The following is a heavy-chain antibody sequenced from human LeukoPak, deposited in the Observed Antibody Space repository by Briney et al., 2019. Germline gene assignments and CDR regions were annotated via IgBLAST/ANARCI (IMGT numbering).Heavy chain of an antibody. V-gene: IGHV3-21*01. J-gene: IGHJ4*02. CDR3: ARSRFYFDY. CDR1: GFIFSAYS. CDR2: ISSSTRSI. Sequence: GGSLRLSCAASGFIFSAYSMNWVRQAPGKGLEWVSSISSSTRSIYYADSVKGRFTISRDNAKNSLFLQMNSLRAEDTAVYYCARSRFYFDYWGQGTLVTVSS.